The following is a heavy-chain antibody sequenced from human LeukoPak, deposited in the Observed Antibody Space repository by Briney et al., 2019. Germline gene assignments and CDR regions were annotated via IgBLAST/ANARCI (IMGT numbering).Heavy chain of an antibody. V-gene: IGHV3-23*01. D-gene: IGHD3-10*01. CDR3: AKQGGYYGSGREYYFDY. CDR2: ISASGDTT. J-gene: IGHJ4*02. Sequence: GGSLRLSCAASGFTFSSYAMNWVRQAPGKGLEWVPTISASGDTTYYADSVKGRFTISRDKSKNTLYLQMNSLRAEDTAVYYCAKQGGYYGSGREYYFDYWGQGTLVTVSS. CDR1: GFTFSSYA.